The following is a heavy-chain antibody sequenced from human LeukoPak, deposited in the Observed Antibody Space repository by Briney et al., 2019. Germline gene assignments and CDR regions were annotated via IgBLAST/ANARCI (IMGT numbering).Heavy chain of an antibody. D-gene: IGHD1-26*01. Sequence: GGSPRLSCAASGFIVGNSYMSWVRQAPGKGLEWISLIRTDDSTYYADSVKGRFTISRDTSRNTLYLQMNILRAEDTAVYYCAREASGSYFHNWGQGTLVTVSS. J-gene: IGHJ1*01. CDR1: GFIVGNSY. V-gene: IGHV3-53*01. CDR3: AREASGSYFHN. CDR2: IRTDDST.